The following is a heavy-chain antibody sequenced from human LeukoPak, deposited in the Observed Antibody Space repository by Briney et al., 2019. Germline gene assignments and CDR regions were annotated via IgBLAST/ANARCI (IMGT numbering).Heavy chain of an antibody. D-gene: IGHD3-9*01. CDR2: IKEDGSEK. Sequence: PGGSLRLSCAASGFTFSSCWMSWVRQAPGKGLEWVANIKEDGSEKYYVDSVKGRFTISRDNAKKSLYLQMDSLRAEDTAVYYCATHGYSELRYFDWSTNEWGQGTLVTVSS. V-gene: IGHV3-7*01. J-gene: IGHJ4*02. CDR3: ATHGYSELRYFDWSTNE. CDR1: GFTFSSCW.